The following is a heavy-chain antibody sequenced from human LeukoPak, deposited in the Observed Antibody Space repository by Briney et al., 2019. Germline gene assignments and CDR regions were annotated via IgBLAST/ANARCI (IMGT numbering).Heavy chain of an antibody. CDR2: IYQRGST. CDR3: ARGKSRGSHIDY. CDR1: GYSISSNYY. Sequence: PSETLSLTCIVSGYSISSNYYWGWIRQPPGKGLEWIGRIYQRGSTYSNPSLKSRVTMSVDTSKNQFSLKLRSVTAADTAVYFCARGKSRGSHIDYWGQGTLVTVSS. J-gene: IGHJ4*02. V-gene: IGHV4-38-2*02. D-gene: IGHD1-26*01.